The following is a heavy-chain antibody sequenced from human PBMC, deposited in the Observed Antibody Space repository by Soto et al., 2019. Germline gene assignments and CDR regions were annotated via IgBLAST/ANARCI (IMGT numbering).Heavy chain of an antibody. CDR3: ARSEATALDY. CDR1: GGSVSSGSNY. J-gene: IGHJ4*02. Sequence: SETLSLTCSVSGGSVSSGSNYWSWIRQPPGKGLEWIGYISYSGRTNYNPSLKSRVTISVDRSQNHFSLQLTSVTAADTAVYYCARSEATALDYWGQGTLVTVSS. CDR2: ISYSGRT. V-gene: IGHV4-61*01.